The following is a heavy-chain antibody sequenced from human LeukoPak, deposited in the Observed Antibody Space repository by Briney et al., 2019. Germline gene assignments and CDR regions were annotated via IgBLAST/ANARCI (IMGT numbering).Heavy chain of an antibody. CDR3: PRRPPIAATEGAYYYRMDV. J-gene: IGHJ6*02. D-gene: IGHD6-13*01. V-gene: IGHV1-8*01. Sequence: SGYTSXSYDSNXVRQAPGQGLEWMGRMNPNXGNTDYAQKFQGVVTMTRNTSISTAYLELSTLRSADTAVYYCPRRPPIAATEGAYYYRMDVWGQGTTVTVSS. CDR2: MNPNXGNT. CDR1: GYTSXSYD.